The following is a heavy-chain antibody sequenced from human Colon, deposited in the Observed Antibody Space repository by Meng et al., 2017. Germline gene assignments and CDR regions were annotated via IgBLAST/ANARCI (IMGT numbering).Heavy chain of an antibody. CDR2: ISQSGTT. CDR1: SGSISSSNW. Sequence: QVRRQDPGQGLGKRSGTLVSPCAVSSGSISSSNWWSWVRQPPGKGLEWIGEISQSGTTYYNPSLKSRATITGDWSKNQFSLNLNSVTAADTALYYCVRQGMTSYSWGYWGQGTLVTVSS. CDR3: VRQGMTSYSWGY. V-gene: IGHV4-4*02. D-gene: IGHD3-9*01. J-gene: IGHJ4*02.